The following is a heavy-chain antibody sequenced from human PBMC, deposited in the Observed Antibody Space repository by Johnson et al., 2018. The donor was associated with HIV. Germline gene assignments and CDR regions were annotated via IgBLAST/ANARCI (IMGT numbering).Heavy chain of an antibody. D-gene: IGHD4-17*01. V-gene: IGHV3-30*14. CDR3: ARPRTTVTQVDAFDI. J-gene: IGHJ3*02. Sequence: QVQLVESGGGVVQPGRSLRLSCAASGFTFSSYALHWVRQAPGKGLEWVAVISYDGSNKYYADSVKGRFNISRDNSKNTLYLQMGSLRAEDMAVYYCARPRTTVTQVDAFDIWGQGTMVTVSS. CDR2: ISYDGSNK. CDR1: GFTFSSYA.